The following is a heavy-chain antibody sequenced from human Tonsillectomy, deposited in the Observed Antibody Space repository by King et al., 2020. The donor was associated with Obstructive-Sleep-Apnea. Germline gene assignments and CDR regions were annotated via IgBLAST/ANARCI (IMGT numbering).Heavy chain of an antibody. V-gene: IGHV3-23*01. CDR1: GFTFSGYA. CDR2: INTRGTT. D-gene: IGHD3-10*01. Sequence: GGGMGQPGGALRLSCAASGFTFSGYAISWVRQAPGKGLEWVSAINTRGTTFYAGSVRGRFTISRDNSKYTVDLQVNSLRAEDTALYYCAKEGGGSGVYWVDSWGQGTLVTVSS. CDR3: AKEGGGSGVYWVDS. J-gene: IGHJ4*02.